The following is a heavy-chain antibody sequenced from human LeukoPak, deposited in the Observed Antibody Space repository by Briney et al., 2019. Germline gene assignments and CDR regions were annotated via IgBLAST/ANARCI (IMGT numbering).Heavy chain of an antibody. J-gene: IGHJ4*02. CDR2: INHSGST. D-gene: IGHD2-2*01. CDR3: ARGGRAAIGY. Sequence: SETLSLTCAVYGGSFSGYYWSWIRQPPGKGLEWIGEINHSGSTNYNPSLKSRVTISVDTSKNQFSLKLSSVTAADTAVYYCARGGRAAIGYWGQGTLVTVSS. CDR1: GGSFSGYY. V-gene: IGHV4-34*01.